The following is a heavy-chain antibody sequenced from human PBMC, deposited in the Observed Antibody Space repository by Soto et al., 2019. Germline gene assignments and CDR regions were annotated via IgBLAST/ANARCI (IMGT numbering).Heavy chain of an antibody. D-gene: IGHD3-3*01. CDR2: IYYSGST. CDR1: GGSISSSSYY. J-gene: IGHJ4*02. CDR3: ARFSSLGRVYYDFWSGYYTLIEY. V-gene: IGHV4-39*01. Sequence: SETLSLTCTVSGGSISSSSYYWGWIRQPPGKGLEWIGSIYYSGSTYYNPSLKSRVTISVDTSKNQFSLKLSSVTAADTAVYYCARFSSLGRVYYDFWSGYYTLIEYWGQGTLVTVSS.